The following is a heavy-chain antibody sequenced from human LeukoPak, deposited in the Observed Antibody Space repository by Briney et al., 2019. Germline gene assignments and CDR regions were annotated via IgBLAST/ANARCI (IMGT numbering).Heavy chain of an antibody. CDR1: GFTFSSYA. CDR2: ISGSGGST. Sequence: GGSLRLSCAASGFTFSSYAMSWVRQAPGKGLEWVSAISGSGGSTYYADSVKGRFTISRDNSKNTLYLQMNSLRAEDTAVYYCAKDRLLVWLEYYFDYWGQGTLVTVSS. CDR3: AKDRLLVWLEYYFDY. V-gene: IGHV3-23*01. J-gene: IGHJ4*02. D-gene: IGHD3-3*01.